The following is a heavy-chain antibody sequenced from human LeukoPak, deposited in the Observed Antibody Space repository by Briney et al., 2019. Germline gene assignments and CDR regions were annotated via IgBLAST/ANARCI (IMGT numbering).Heavy chain of an antibody. V-gene: IGHV1-18*01. D-gene: IGHD3-9*01. CDR1: GYTFTSYG. Sequence: EASVKVSCKASGYTFTSYGISWVRPAPGQGLEWMGWISAYNGNTNYAQKLQGRVTMTTDTSTSTAYMELRSLRSDDTAVYYCARPRLQYLASDAFDIWGQGTMVTVSS. CDR3: ARPRLQYLASDAFDI. CDR2: ISAYNGNT. J-gene: IGHJ3*02.